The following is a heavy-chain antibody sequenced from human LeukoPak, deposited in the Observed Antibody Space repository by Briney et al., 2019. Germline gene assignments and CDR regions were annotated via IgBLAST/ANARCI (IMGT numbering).Heavy chain of an antibody. CDR3: ARDGLHTAHFDY. V-gene: IGHV3-48*02. CDR1: GFTFSTYT. CDR2: VSDSSDV. Sequence: PGGSLRLSCAASGFTFSTYTMNWVRQAPGKGLEWVSTVSDSSDVHYSVSVKGRFTISRDNARNSLYLQMNSLRDEDTAVYYCARDGLHTAHFDYWGQGTLVTVSS. J-gene: IGHJ4*02. D-gene: IGHD5-18*01.